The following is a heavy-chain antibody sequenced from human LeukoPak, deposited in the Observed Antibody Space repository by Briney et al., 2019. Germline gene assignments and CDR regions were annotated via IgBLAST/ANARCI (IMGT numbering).Heavy chain of an antibody. CDR1: GYTFTSYG. Sequence: SVKVSCKASGYTFTSYGISWVRQAPGQGLEWMGGIIPIFGTANYAQKFQGRVTITADESTSTAYMELSSLRSEDTAVYYCASSRVIAAAGRDLDYWGQGTLVTVSS. D-gene: IGHD6-13*01. V-gene: IGHV1-69*13. CDR3: ASSRVIAAAGRDLDY. J-gene: IGHJ4*02. CDR2: IIPIFGTA.